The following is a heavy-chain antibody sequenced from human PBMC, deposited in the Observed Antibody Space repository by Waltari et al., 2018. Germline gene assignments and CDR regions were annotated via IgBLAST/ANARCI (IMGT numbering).Heavy chain of an antibody. CDR1: GGSISSSSYY. J-gene: IGHJ3*02. Sequence: QLQLQESGPGLVKPSETLSLTCTVTGGSISSSSYYWGWIRQPPGKGLECIGSIYYSGSTYYNPSLKSRVTISVDTSKNQFSLKLSSVTAADTAVYYCARRPRELLDAFDIWGQGTMVTVSS. CDR3: ARRPRELLDAFDI. V-gene: IGHV4-39*07. CDR2: IYYSGST. D-gene: IGHD1-26*01.